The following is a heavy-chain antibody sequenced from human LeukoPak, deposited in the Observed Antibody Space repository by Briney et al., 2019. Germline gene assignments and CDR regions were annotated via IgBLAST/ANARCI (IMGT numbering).Heavy chain of an antibody. CDR1: GFTFSNYW. J-gene: IGHJ4*02. D-gene: IGHD3-3*01. V-gene: IGHV4-34*01. CDR2: INHSGST. CDR3: ARGGYYGSGRYYFDS. Sequence: GSLRLSCAASGFTFSNYWMFWVRQPPGKGLEWIGEINHSGSTNYNPSLKSRVTISVDTSKNQFSLKLSSVTAADTAVYYCARGGYYGSGRYYFDSWGQGTLVTVSS.